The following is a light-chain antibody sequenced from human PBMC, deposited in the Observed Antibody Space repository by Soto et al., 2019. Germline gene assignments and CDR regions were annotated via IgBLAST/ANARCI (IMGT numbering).Light chain of an antibody. V-gene: IGKV1-39*01. CDR2: AAS. Sequence: IQMTQSPSSLSASVGDRVTITCRASQSISSYLNWYQQKPGKAPKLLIYAASSLQSGVPSRFSGSGSGTDFTLTSSSLQPEDFATYYCQQSYSTWTLGQGTKVEIK. J-gene: IGKJ1*01. CDR3: QQSYSTWT. CDR1: QSISSY.